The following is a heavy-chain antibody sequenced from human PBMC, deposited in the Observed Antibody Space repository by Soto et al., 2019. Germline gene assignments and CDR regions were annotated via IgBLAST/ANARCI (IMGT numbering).Heavy chain of an antibody. J-gene: IGHJ4*02. CDR1: GYTFIDYY. CDR2: ISPKSGGT. Sequence: QEQLVQSGAEVKKPGASVKVSCEASGYTFIDYYMHWVRQAPGQGFEWMGRISPKSGGTNYAQKXXGRVTXXXDTSLNTAYMEXXXXXXXXXXXXXCXXXPGYISDWXYFDLWGQXTXVTVSS. V-gene: IGHV1-2*01. D-gene: IGHD6-19*01. CDR3: XXXPGYISDWXYFDL.